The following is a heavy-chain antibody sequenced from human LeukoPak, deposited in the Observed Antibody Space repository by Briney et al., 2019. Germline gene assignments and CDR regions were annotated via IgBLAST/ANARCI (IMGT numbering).Heavy chain of an antibody. CDR2: INTDGSST. CDR1: GFTFNSYW. D-gene: IGHD1-26*01. Sequence: GGPLRLSCAASGFTFNSYWMHWLRQAPGKGLVWVSRINTDGSSTTYADSVKGRFTISRDNAKNPLYLQMNSLRAEDTAVYYCASESGSYLGAIDIWGQGTMVTVSS. J-gene: IGHJ3*02. V-gene: IGHV3-74*01. CDR3: ASESGSYLGAIDI.